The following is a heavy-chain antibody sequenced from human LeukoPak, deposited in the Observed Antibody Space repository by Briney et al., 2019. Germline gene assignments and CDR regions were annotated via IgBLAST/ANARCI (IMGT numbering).Heavy chain of an antibody. D-gene: IGHD1-26*01. CDR2: IIPIFGTA. Sequence: SVKVSCKASGGTFSSYAISWVRQAPGQGLEWMGRIIPIFGTANYAQKFQGRVTITTDESTSTAYMELSSLRSEDTAVHYCARGSGSSALFDYWGQGTLVTVSS. CDR1: GGTFSSYA. V-gene: IGHV1-69*05. J-gene: IGHJ4*02. CDR3: ARGSGSSALFDY.